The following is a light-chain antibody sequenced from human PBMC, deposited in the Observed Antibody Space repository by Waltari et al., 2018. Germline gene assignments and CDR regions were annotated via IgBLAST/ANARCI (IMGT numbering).Light chain of an antibody. V-gene: IGKV3-20*01. Sequence: EIVLTQSPGTLSLSPGERATLSCRASQSLSSTYLAWYQQKPGQAPRLLIYGASTRATGIPDTFSGSGSGTDFTLTISRLEPEDFAVYYCQQYGRSPYT. CDR1: QSLSSTY. CDR3: QQYGRSPYT. CDR2: GAS. J-gene: IGKJ2*01.